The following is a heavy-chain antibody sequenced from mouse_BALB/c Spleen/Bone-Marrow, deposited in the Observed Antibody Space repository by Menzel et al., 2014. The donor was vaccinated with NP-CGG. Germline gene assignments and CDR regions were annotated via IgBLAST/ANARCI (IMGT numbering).Heavy chain of an antibody. J-gene: IGHJ4*01. D-gene: IGHD1-1*01. CDR2: IYPADGDT. V-gene: IGHV1-87*01. CDR1: AYTFTSYW. Sequence: VQLQQSGAELAIPAASAKLSCKASAYTFTSYWMQWVKQRPAQGLEWIGAIYPADGDTRYTQQFTGKATLTADKSSSTAYMQLSSLAWEDCAVYYCARGDYGSSHEGAMDYWGQGTSLNVSS. CDR3: ARGDYGSSHEGAMDY.